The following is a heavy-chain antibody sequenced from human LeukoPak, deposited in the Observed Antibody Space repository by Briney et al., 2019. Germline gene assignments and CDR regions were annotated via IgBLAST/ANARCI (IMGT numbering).Heavy chain of an antibody. CDR1: GYSFTSYW. CDR2: IYPGDSDT. D-gene: IGHD3-9*01. V-gene: IGHV5-51*01. CDR3: ARPSYDILTGYPNAEYFQH. J-gene: IGHJ1*01. Sequence: GESLKISCKGSGYSFTSYWIGWVRQLPGKGLEWMGIIYPGDSDTRYSPSFQGQVTISADKSISTAYLQWSSLKASDTAMYYCARPSYDILTGYPNAEYFQHWGQGTLVTVSS.